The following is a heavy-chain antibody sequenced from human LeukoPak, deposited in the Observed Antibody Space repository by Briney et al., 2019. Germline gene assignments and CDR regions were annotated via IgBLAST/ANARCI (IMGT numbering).Heavy chain of an antibody. D-gene: IGHD2-21*01. CDR2: ISGSGGST. V-gene: IGHV3-23*01. Sequence: GGSLRFSCVASGFPFSSYWMTWVRRAPGKGLEWVSAISGSGGSTYYADSVKGRFTISRDNSKNTLYLQMNSLRAEDTAVYYCAKGLIPDYWGQGTLVTVSS. CDR1: GFPFSSYW. J-gene: IGHJ4*02. CDR3: AKGLIPDY.